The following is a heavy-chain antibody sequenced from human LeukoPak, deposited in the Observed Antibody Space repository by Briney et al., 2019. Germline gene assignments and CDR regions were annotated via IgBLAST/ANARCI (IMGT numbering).Heavy chain of an antibody. Sequence: PGGSLRLSCAASGFTFRIHGMNWVRQAPGKGLEWVSGISPRGGGTYYADSVKGRFTISRDNSKNTLYLQMNSLRAEDTAVYYCAKKKQIFGFWSGYYSFDYWGQGTLVTVSS. CDR2: ISPRGGGT. D-gene: IGHD3-3*01. V-gene: IGHV3-23*01. J-gene: IGHJ4*02. CDR1: GFTFRIHG. CDR3: AKKKQIFGFWSGYYSFDY.